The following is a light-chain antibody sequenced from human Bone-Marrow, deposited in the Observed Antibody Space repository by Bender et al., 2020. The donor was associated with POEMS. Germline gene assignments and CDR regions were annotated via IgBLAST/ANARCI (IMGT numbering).Light chain of an antibody. CDR2: EGS. Sequence: QSALTQPASVSGSPGQSITISCTGTSSDVGSYNLVSWYQHHPGKAPKLMIYEGSKRPSGVSNRFSGSKSGNTASLTISGLQAEDEADYYCASYRIVSKWVFGGGTKLTVL. V-gene: IGLV2-14*02. J-gene: IGLJ3*02. CDR3: ASYRIVSKWV. CDR1: SSDVGSYNL.